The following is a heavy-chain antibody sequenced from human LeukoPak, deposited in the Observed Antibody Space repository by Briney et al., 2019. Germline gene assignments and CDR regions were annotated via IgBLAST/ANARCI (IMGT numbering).Heavy chain of an antibody. Sequence: GGSLRLSCAASGFTFSSYGMHWVRQAPGKGLEWVAVISYDGSNKYYADSVKGRFTISRDNSKNTLYLQMNSLRAEDTAVYYCAKGTTVTGVDYWGQGSLVTVSS. CDR2: ISYDGSNK. CDR3: AKGTTVTGVDY. V-gene: IGHV3-30*18. D-gene: IGHD4-17*01. CDR1: GFTFSSYG. J-gene: IGHJ4*02.